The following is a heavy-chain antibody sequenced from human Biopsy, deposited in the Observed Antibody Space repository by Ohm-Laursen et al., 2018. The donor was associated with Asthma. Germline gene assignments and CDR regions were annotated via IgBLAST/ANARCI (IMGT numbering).Heavy chain of an antibody. CDR3: ASDFPKDYVRYNFQF. J-gene: IGHJ4*02. CDR1: RYSLTDLS. V-gene: IGHV1-24*01. CDR2: HDHEEGGT. Sequence: ASVKVSCKISRYSLTDLSMHWVRQAPGQGLEWMEGHDHEEGGTVNARRFQGRVTMTEDTSTDTAYMELSSLSSDDTAVYYCASDFPKDYVRYNFQFWGQGTLVTVSS. D-gene: IGHD4-17*01.